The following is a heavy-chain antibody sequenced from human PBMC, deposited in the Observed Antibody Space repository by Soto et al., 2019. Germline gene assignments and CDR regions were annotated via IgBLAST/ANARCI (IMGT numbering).Heavy chain of an antibody. CDR2: IYYSGST. Sequence: PPETLSLTCTVSGGSISSSSYYWGWIRQPPGKGLEWIGSIYYSGSTYYNPSLKSRVTISVDTSKNQFSLKLSSVTAADTAVYYCARTVGDYGSYWYFDLWGRGTLVTVSS. V-gene: IGHV4-39*01. D-gene: IGHD4-17*01. CDR1: GGSISSSSYY. J-gene: IGHJ2*01. CDR3: ARTVGDYGSYWYFDL.